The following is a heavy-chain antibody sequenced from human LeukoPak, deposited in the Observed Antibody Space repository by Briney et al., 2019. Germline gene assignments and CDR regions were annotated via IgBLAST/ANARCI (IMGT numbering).Heavy chain of an antibody. J-gene: IGHJ4*02. CDR1: GGSVSINNW. Sequence: TSETLSLTCAVSGGSVSINNWWSWVRQPPGKGLEWIGEIYRDGTTNYNPSLRSRVTILVDKSRNQFSLKLNSVTAADTAVYYCARGGLLDYDILTGWYYFDYWGQGTLVTVSS. CDR2: IYRDGTT. D-gene: IGHD3-9*01. V-gene: IGHV4-4*02. CDR3: ARGGLLDYDILTGWYYFDY.